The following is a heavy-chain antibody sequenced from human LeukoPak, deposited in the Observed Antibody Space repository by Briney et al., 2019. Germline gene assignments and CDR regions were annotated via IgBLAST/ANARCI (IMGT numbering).Heavy chain of an antibody. J-gene: IGHJ4*02. CDR1: GFTVSSNY. V-gene: IGHV3-53*01. CDR2: IYSGGST. Sequence: GGSLRLSCAASGFTVSSNYMSWVRQAPGKGLEWVSVIYSGGSTYYADSVKGRFTISRDNSKNTLYLQMNSLRAEDTAVYYCARGSPSYDYSNYATDYWGQGTLVTVSS. CDR3: ARGSPSYDYSNYATDY. D-gene: IGHD4-11*01.